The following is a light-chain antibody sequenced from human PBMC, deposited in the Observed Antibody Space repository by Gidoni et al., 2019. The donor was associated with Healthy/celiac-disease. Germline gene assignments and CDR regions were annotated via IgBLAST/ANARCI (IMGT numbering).Light chain of an antibody. CDR2: DAS. CDR1: QSVSSY. J-gene: IGKJ4*01. V-gene: IGKV3-11*01. CDR3: QQRSNWPRPLT. Sequence: EIVLTQSPATLSLSPGERATLSCRASQSVSSYLAWYQQKPSQAPRLLIDDASSGSGTDFTLTISSLEPEDFAVYYCQQRSNWPRPLTFGGGTKVEIK.